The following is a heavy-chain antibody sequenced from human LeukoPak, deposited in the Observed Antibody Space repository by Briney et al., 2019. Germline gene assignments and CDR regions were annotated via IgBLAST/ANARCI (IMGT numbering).Heavy chain of an antibody. CDR2: IYYSGSP. D-gene: IGHD3-10*01. CDR3: ARDLWGSGSYYNVPLDY. J-gene: IGHJ4*02. CDR1: RASISIYS. V-gene: IGHV4-59*12. Sequence: SETLSLTCTVSRASISIYSWSWIRQPPGQGLEWLGYIYYSGSPNYNPSLKNRVTMSVDTSRNQFSLKLSSVTAADTAIYYCARDLWGSGSYYNVPLDYWGQGTLVTVSS.